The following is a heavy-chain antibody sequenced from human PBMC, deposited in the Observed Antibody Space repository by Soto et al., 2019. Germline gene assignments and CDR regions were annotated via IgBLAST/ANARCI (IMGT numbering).Heavy chain of an antibody. CDR2: IYYSGST. Sequence: SETLFLTCTVSGGSISSGDYYWSWIRHPPGKGLEWIGYIYYSGSTYYNPSLKSRVTISVDTSKNQFSLKLSSVTAADTAVYYCARGEGRLGELSPLDYWGQGTLVTVSS. V-gene: IGHV4-30-4*01. CDR1: GGSISSGDYY. J-gene: IGHJ4*02. D-gene: IGHD3-16*02. CDR3: ARGEGRLGELSPLDY.